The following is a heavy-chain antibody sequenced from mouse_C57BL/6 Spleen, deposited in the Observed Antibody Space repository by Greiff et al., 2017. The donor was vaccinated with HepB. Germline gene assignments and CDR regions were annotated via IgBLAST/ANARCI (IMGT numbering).Heavy chain of an antibody. D-gene: IGHD2-5*01. CDR1: GYTFTSYW. CDR2: IHPNSGST. V-gene: IGHV1-64*01. CDR3: ARGDYSNYGWYFDV. J-gene: IGHJ1*03. Sequence: VQLQQPGAELVKPGASVKLSCKASGYTFTSYWMHWVKQRPGQGLEWIGMIHPNSGSTNYNEKFKSKATLTVDKSSSTAYMQLSSLTSEDSAVYYCARGDYSNYGWYFDVWGTGTTVTVSS.